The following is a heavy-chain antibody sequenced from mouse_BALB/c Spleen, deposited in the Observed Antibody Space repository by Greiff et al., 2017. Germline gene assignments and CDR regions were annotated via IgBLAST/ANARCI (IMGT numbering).Heavy chain of an antibody. D-gene: IGHD2-2*01. J-gene: IGHJ4*01. CDR3: ARFGMVATGGGAMDY. Sequence: EVQLVESGPGLVKPSQSLSLTCTVTGYSITSDYAWNWIRQFPGNKLEWMGYISYSGSTSYNPSLKSRISITRDTSTNQFFLQLNSVTTEDTATYYCARFGMVATGGGAMDYWGQGTSVTVSS. V-gene: IGHV3-2*02. CDR2: ISYSGST. CDR1: GYSITSDYA.